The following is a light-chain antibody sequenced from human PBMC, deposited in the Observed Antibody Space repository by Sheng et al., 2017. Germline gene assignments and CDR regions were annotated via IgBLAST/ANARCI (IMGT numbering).Light chain of an antibody. CDR1: SNNVGSCA. J-gene: IGLJ3*02. Sequence: QSALTQEASVSGTVGQKVTLSCTGNSNNVGSCAVGWYQQISHGAPKTVMFENSLPSGIPDRFSGSKSGTTASLTISGLYYCSTWDYSLSARVLGGGTKLT. CDR3: SARV. CDR2: FEN. V-gene: IGLV1-36*01.